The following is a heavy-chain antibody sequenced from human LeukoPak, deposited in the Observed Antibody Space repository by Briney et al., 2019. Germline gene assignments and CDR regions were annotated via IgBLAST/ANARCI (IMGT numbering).Heavy chain of an antibody. CDR2: ISAYNGNT. CDR1: GYTFTSYG. V-gene: IGHV1-18*01. D-gene: IGHD3-9*01. J-gene: IGHJ6*03. Sequence: ASVKVSCKASGYTFTSYGISWVRQAPGQGLEWMGWISAYNGNTNYAQKLQGRVTMTTDTSTSTAYMGLRSLRSDDTAVYYCARVGPPDYDILTGYYTYYYYMDVWGKGTTVTVSS. CDR3: ARVGPPDYDILTGYYTYYYYMDV.